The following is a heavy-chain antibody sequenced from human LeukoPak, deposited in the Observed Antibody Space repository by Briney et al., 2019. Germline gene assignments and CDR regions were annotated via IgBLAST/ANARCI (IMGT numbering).Heavy chain of an antibody. J-gene: IGHJ4*02. CDR2: IGSKAYGGTT. D-gene: IGHD3-10*01. V-gene: IGHV3-49*04. CDR3: TRDYYGSGTREFGY. CDR1: GFTFGDYA. Sequence: PGGSLRLSCTATGFTFGDYAMSWVRQAPGKGLEWVGFIGSKAYGGTTEYAASVKGRFTISRDDSKSIAYLQMNSLKTEDTAVYYCTRDYYGSGTREFGYWGQGTLVTVSS.